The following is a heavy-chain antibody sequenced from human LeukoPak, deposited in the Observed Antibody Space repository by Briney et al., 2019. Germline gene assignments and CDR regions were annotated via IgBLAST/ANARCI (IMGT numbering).Heavy chain of an antibody. CDR3: ARDRNYCSSDRCYDAFDI. D-gene: IGHD2-15*01. CDR2: IRGDGSRL. V-gene: IGHV3-7*01. CDR1: GFNISPFW. J-gene: IGHJ3*02. Sequence: GGSLRLSCVASGFNISPFWMTWVRQAPDKGLEWVANIRGDGSRLYYVDSVKGRFTISRDNAKNSLYLQMSNLRADDTSVYYCARDRNYCSSDRCYDAFDIWGQGTMVTVSS.